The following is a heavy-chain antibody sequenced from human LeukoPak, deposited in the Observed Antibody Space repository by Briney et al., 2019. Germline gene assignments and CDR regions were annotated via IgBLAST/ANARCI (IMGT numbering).Heavy chain of an antibody. V-gene: IGHV4-34*01. CDR2: INHSGST. J-gene: IGHJ3*02. CDR3: AREIVTYYYGSGPQRRAFDI. D-gene: IGHD3-10*01. Sequence: SETLSLTCTVSGGSISSYYWSWIRQPPGKGLEWIGEINHSGSTNYNPSLKSRVTISVDTSKNQFSLKLSSVTAADTAVYYCAREIVTYYYGSGPQRRAFDIWGRGTMVTVSS. CDR1: GGSISSYY.